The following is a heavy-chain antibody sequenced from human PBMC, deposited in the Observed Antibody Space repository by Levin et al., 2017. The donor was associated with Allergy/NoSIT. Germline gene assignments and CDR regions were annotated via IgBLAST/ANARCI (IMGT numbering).Heavy chain of an antibody. J-gene: IGHJ4*02. Sequence: SETLSLTCTVSGGSISSSSYYWGWIRQPPGKGLEWIGSIYYSGSTYYNPSLKSRVTISVDTSKNQFSLKLSSVTAADTAVYYCARSYGAVGYSSSWYSPIGPERFDYWGQGTLVTVSS. CDR3: ARSYGAVGYSSSWYSPIGPERFDY. CDR2: IYYSGST. D-gene: IGHD6-13*01. V-gene: IGHV4-39*01. CDR1: GGSISSSSYY.